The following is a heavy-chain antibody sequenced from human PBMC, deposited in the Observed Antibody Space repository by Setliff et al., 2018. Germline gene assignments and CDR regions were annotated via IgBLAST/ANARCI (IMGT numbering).Heavy chain of an antibody. CDR2: INQDGSET. V-gene: IGHV3-7*01. CDR1: GFTFSSHW. CDR3: ARASKGLYCGSDCFYTFDS. Sequence: PGGSLRLSCAASGFTFSSHWMTWVRQAPGKGLEWVANINQDGSETYYVDSLKGRLSVSRDNGKNSLYLQMNSLRAEDTAVYYCARASKGLYCGSDCFYTFDSWGPRTLVTVSS. D-gene: IGHD2-21*02. J-gene: IGHJ4*02.